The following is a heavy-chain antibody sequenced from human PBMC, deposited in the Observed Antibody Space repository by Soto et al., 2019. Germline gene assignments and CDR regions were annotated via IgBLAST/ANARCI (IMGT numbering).Heavy chain of an antibody. CDR3: ARDAGHIVRGVIIPDRYYSYGMDV. CDR2: TYYRSKWYN. D-gene: IGHD3-10*01. V-gene: IGHV6-1*01. CDR1: GDSVSSNSAA. J-gene: IGHJ6*02. Sequence: PSQTLSLTCAISGDSVSSNSAAWNWIRQSPSRGLEWLGRTYYRSKWYNDYAVSVKSRITINPDTSKNQFSLQLNSVTPEDTAVYYCARDAGHIVRGVIIPDRYYSYGMDVWGQGTTVTVSS.